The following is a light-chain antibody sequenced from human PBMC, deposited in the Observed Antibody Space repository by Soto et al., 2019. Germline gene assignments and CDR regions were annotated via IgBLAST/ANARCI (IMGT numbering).Light chain of an antibody. CDR3: QQYGSSPPVT. V-gene: IGKV3-11*01. J-gene: IGKJ1*01. CDR1: QSVSSY. Sequence: EIVFTESPATLSLSPGERATLSCRASQSVSSYLAWYQQKPGQAPRLLIYDASNRATGIPARFSGSGSETDFTLTISSLEPEDFAVYYCQQYGSSPPVTFGQGTKVDIK. CDR2: DAS.